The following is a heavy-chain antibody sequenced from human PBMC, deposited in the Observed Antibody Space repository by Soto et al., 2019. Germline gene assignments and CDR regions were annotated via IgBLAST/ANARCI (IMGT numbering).Heavy chain of an antibody. Sequence: AGGSLRLSCTTPGFTVSSSHMSWGRHAPGEGLEWVSVIYSGVSSYYAVSVQGRFSISRDTSKNTVSLQMNSLRGEDTAMYYCVKGSRSARPYYFDYWGQGTQVTVSS. V-gene: IGHV3-53*01. J-gene: IGHJ4*02. CDR3: VKGSRSARPYYFDY. CDR2: IYSGVSS. D-gene: IGHD3-10*01. CDR1: GFTVSSSH.